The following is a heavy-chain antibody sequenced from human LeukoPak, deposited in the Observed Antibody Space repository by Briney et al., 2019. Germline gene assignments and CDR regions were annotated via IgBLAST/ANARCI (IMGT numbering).Heavy chain of an antibody. J-gene: IGHJ4*02. Sequence: ASVKVSCKASGYTFTGYYMHWVRQAPGQGLEWMGWINPNSGGTNYAQKFQGRVTMTRDTSISTAYMELSRLRSDDTAVYYCARGQQLVRGRQGYWGQGTLVTVSS. D-gene: IGHD6-13*01. V-gene: IGHV1-2*02. CDR2: INPNSGGT. CDR3: ARGQQLVRGRQGY. CDR1: GYTFTGYY.